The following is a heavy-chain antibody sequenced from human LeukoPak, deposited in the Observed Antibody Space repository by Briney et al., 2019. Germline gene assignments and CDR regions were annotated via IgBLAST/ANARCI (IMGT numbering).Heavy chain of an antibody. D-gene: IGHD3-3*01. V-gene: IGHV4-34*01. CDR3: ARGRRNYDFWSGHGRWFDP. CDR2: INHSGST. CDR1: GGSFSGYY. Sequence: SETLSLTCAVYGGSFSGYYWSWLRQPPGKGLEWLGEINHSGSTNYNPSLKSRVTISVDTSKNQFSLKLSSVTAADTAVYYCARGRRNYDFWSGHGRWFDPWGQGTLVTVSS. J-gene: IGHJ5*02.